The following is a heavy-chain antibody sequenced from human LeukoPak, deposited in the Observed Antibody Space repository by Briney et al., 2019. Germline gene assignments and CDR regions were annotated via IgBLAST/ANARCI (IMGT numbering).Heavy chain of an antibody. J-gene: IGHJ6*02. CDR3: ARDCDSRWSGYPRLGMDV. V-gene: IGHV4-31*03. CDR1: GGSISSGGYY. D-gene: IGHD3-3*01. CDR2: IYYSGST. Sequence: PSETLSLTCTVSGGSISSGGYYWSWIRQHPGKGLEWIGYIYYSGSTYYNPSLKSRVTISVDTSKNQFSLKLSSVTAADTAVYYCARDCDSRWSGYPRLGMDVWGQGATVTVSS.